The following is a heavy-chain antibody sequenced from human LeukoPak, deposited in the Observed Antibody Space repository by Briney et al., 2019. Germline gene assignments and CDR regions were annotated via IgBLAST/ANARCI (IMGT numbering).Heavy chain of an antibody. CDR1: GFTFSSYS. Sequence: GGSLRLSCAASGFTFSSYSMNWVRQAPGKGLEWVSSITRSSSYIYYADSVKGRFTISRDNAKNSLYLQMNSLRAEDTAVYYCARREVAYCGGDCHVDYWGQGTLVTVSS. J-gene: IGHJ4*02. CDR3: ARREVAYCGGDCHVDY. CDR2: ITRSSSYI. D-gene: IGHD2-21*02. V-gene: IGHV3-21*01.